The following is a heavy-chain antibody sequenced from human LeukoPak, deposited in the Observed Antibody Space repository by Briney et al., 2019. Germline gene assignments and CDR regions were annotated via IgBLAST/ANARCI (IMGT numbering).Heavy chain of an antibody. Sequence: SETLSLTCTVSGGSISTYYWSWIRQPPGKGLEWIGYLYYCGSTNYNPSLKSRVTISVDTSKNQFSLKLSSVTAADTAVYYCARDPLNYYYMDVWGKGTTVTVSS. CDR2: LYYCGST. CDR1: GGSISTYY. J-gene: IGHJ6*03. V-gene: IGHV4-59*01. CDR3: ARDPLNYYYMDV.